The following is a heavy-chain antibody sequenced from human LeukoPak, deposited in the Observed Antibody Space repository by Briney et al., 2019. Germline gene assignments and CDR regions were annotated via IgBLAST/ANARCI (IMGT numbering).Heavy chain of an antibody. V-gene: IGHV3-11*01. Sequence: PGGSLRLSCVASGFTFRDYYMSWIRQAPGKRLEWISYISSSGHSIYYADSVKGRFTISRDSARNSVYLQMSSLTAEDTAMYYCARGPATSLRQFDYWGQGTQLTVSS. CDR2: ISSSGHSI. CDR3: ARGPATSLRQFDY. J-gene: IGHJ4*02. D-gene: IGHD2-2*01. CDR1: GFTFRDYY.